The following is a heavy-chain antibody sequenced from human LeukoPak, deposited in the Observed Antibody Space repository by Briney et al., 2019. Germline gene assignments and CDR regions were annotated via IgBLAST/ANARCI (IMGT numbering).Heavy chain of an antibody. CDR3: ARSEQFPYYMDV. CDR2: INPNSGDT. D-gene: IGHD6-19*01. V-gene: IGHV1-2*02. J-gene: IGHJ6*03. Sequence: GASVKVSCKASGYSFTGYYMHWVRQAPGQGLEWMGWINPNSGDTNFAQKFQGRVTMTKDTSTSTVYMEVSRLRSDDTAVYYCARSEQFPYYMDVWGKGTTVTVSS. CDR1: GYSFTGYY.